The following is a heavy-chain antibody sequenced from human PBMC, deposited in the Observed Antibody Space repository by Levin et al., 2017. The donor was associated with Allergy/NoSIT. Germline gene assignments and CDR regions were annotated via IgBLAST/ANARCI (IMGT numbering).Heavy chain of an antibody. D-gene: IGHD6-25*01. Sequence: SQTLSLTCAVYGGSFSGYYWSWIRQPPGKGLEWIGEINHSGSTNYNPSLKSRVTISVDTSKNQFSLKLSSVTAADTAVYYCARGAKRRPGYFDLWGRGTLVTVSS. CDR2: INHSGST. CDR3: ARGAKRRPGYFDL. J-gene: IGHJ2*01. V-gene: IGHV4-34*01. CDR1: GGSFSGYY.